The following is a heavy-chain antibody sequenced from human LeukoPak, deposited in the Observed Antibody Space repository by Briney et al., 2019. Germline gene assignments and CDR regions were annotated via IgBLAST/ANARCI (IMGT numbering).Heavy chain of an antibody. CDR1: GGSLSNYY. Sequence: PSETLSLTCAVYGGSLSNYYWSWIRQPPGKGLEWIGEINHSGSTQYNPSLKSRVTISVDMSRNQFSLKMNFVTAADTAVYYCARGPESGSYFAWFDPWGQGTLLTVSS. V-gene: IGHV4-34*01. J-gene: IGHJ5*02. CDR2: INHSGST. D-gene: IGHD1-26*01. CDR3: ARGPESGSYFAWFDP.